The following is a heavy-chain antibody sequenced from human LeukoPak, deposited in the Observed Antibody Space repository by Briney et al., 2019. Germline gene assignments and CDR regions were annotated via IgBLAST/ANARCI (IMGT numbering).Heavy chain of an antibody. CDR1: GYTFTSYA. CDR3: ARARPYYYFDY. J-gene: IGHJ4*02. V-gene: IGHV1-3*03. D-gene: IGHD3-10*01. Sequence: ASVKVSCKASGYTFTSYAMHWVRQAPGQRLEWMGWINAGNGNTKYSQEFQGRVTITADESTSTAYMELSSLRSEDTAVYYCARARPYYYFDYWGQGTLVTVSS. CDR2: INAGNGNT.